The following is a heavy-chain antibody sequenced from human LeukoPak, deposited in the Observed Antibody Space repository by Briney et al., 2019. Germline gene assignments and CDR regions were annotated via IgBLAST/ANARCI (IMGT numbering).Heavy chain of an antibody. CDR1: GFPFSSYN. CDR3: ARAMYYFEY. J-gene: IGHJ4*02. Sequence: GGSLRLSCVGSGFPFSSYNMNWVRQAPGKGLEWVSYISSSSSSIYYADSVKGRFTISRDNAKNSLYLQMNSLRDEDTAVYSCARAMYYFEYWGQGTQVSVSS. CDR2: ISSSSSSI. V-gene: IGHV3-48*02.